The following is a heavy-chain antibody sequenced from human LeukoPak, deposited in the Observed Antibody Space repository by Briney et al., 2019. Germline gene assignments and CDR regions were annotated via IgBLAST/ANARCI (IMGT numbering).Heavy chain of an antibody. V-gene: IGHV4-61*02. CDR3: ARSDYVWGSYRYLDY. CDR1: GGSIRSLSYY. J-gene: IGHJ4*02. CDR2: IHSSRSP. Sequence: SDTLSLICTVSGGSIRSLSYYCSWIRQPAGKGLEWIGRIHSSRSPNYNPSLKGRVTISVDPSKNQFSLKRSSVTAANTAVYYCARSDYVWGSYRYLDYWGQGTLVTVS. D-gene: IGHD3-16*02.